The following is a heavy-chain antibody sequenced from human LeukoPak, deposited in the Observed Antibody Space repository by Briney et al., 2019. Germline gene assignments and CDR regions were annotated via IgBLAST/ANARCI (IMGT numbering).Heavy chain of an antibody. CDR2: IKEDGSEK. D-gene: IGHD3-9*01. J-gene: IGHJ4*02. CDR1: GFTFSTYW. V-gene: IGHV3-7*01. CDR3: TRDIFTGYYKDH. Sequence: GGSLRLSCAASGFTFSTYWMTWVRQAPGKGLEWVANIKEDGSEKYYVDSVKGRFTISRDNAKNSLYLQMNSLRAEDTALYYCTRDIFTGYYKDHWGQGTLVTDSS.